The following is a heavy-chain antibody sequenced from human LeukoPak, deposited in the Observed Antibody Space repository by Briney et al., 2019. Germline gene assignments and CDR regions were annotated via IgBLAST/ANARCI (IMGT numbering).Heavy chain of an antibody. CDR2: IYYSGST. CDR3: ARHEASAVAAYNWFDP. V-gene: IGHV4-39*01. D-gene: IGHD6-19*01. Sequence: PSETLSLTCTVSGGSISSSSYYWGWIRQPPGKGLEWIGSIYYSGSTYYNPSLKSRVTISVDTSKNQFSLKLSSVAAADTAVYYCARHEASAVAAYNWFDPWGQGTLVTVSS. J-gene: IGHJ5*02. CDR1: GGSISSSSYY.